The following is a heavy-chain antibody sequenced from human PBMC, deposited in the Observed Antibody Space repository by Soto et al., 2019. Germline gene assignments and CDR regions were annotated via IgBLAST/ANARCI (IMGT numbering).Heavy chain of an antibody. J-gene: IGHJ5*02. CDR3: ARDARGSFGYNWFDP. V-gene: IGHV4-59*01. CDR2: IYYSGST. D-gene: IGHD1-26*01. CDR1: GGSISSYY. Sequence: SETLSLTCTVSGGSISSYYWSWIRQPPGKGLEWIGYIYYSGSTNYNPSLKSRVTISVDTSKNQFSLKLSSVTAADTAVYYCARDARGSFGYNWFDPWVQGTLVTVSS.